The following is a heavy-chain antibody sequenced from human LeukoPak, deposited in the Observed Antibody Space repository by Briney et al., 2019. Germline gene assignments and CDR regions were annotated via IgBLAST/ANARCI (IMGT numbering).Heavy chain of an antibody. D-gene: IGHD3-22*01. CDR1: GFTVSSNY. CDR3: ARSADDSSGYYPSHYYYYYMDV. V-gene: IGHV3-53*01. J-gene: IGHJ6*03. Sequence: GGPLRLSCAASGFTVSSNYMSWVRQAPGKGLEWVSVIYSGGSTYYADSVKGRFTISRDNSKNTLYLQMNSLRAEDTAVYYCARSADDSSGYYPSHYYYYYMDVWGKGTTVTVSS. CDR2: IYSGGST.